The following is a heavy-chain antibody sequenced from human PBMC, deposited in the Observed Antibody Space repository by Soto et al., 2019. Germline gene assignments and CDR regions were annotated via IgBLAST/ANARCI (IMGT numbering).Heavy chain of an antibody. CDR1: GYSFSNYW. Sequence: PGESLKISCKGSGYSFSNYWLVWVRQMPGKGLEWMGIIYPDDSDARYSPSFQGQVTISADKSISTAYLQWSSLKASDTAMYYCAKQSHSASYYWAVDIWGQGTMATVS. CDR2: IYPDDSDA. D-gene: IGHD1-26*01. CDR3: AKQSHSASYYWAVDI. V-gene: IGHV5-51*01. J-gene: IGHJ3*02.